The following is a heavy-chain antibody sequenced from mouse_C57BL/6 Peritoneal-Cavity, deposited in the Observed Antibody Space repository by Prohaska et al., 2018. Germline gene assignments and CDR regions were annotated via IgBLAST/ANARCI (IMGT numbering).Heavy chain of an antibody. CDR1: GFTFNTYA. V-gene: IGHV10-3*01. D-gene: IGHD2-4*01. CDR3: VRGNYDYDGGMDY. Sequence: EVQLVESGGGLVQPKGSLKLSCAASGFTFNTYAMHWVRQATAKGLEWVASIRSKSSNYATYYADSVKDRFTISRDDSQSMLYLQMNNLKTEDTAMYYCVRGNYDYDGGMDYWGQGTSVTVSS. CDR2: IRSKSSNYAT. J-gene: IGHJ4*01.